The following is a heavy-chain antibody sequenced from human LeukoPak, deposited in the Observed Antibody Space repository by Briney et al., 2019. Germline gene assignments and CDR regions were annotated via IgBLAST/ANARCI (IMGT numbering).Heavy chain of an antibody. CDR2: MNPNSGNT. CDR1: GYTFTGYY. V-gene: IGHV1-8*03. J-gene: IGHJ5*02. Sequence: ASVKVSCKASGYTFTGYYMHWVRQATGQGLEWMGWMNPNSGNTGYAQKFQGRVTITRNTSISTAYMELSSLRSEDTAVYYCARGRVHYYDSSGYLNWFDPWAREPWSPSPQ. D-gene: IGHD3-22*01. CDR3: ARGRVHYYDSSGYLNWFDP.